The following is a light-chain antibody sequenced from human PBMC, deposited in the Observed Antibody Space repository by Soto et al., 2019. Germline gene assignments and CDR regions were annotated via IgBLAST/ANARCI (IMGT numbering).Light chain of an antibody. J-gene: IGLJ3*02. Sequence: QSVLTQPRSVSGSPGQSVTISCTGTSSDVGGYNYVSWYQQHPGKAPKLMIYDVSNRPSGVPDRFSGSKSGNTASLTISGLQAEDEADYYCCSYARGSRAFGGGTQLTVL. CDR3: CSYARGSRA. V-gene: IGLV2-11*01. CDR2: DVS. CDR1: SSDVGGYNY.